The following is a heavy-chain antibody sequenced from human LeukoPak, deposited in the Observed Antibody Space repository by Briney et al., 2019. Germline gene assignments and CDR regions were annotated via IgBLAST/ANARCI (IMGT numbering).Heavy chain of an antibody. J-gene: IGHJ4*02. V-gene: IGHV3-53*01. CDR1: GFTVSSNY. Sequence: PGGSLRLSCAASGFTVSSNYMSWVRQAPGKGLEWVSVIYSGGSTYYADSVKGRFTISRDNSKNTLYLQMNSLRAEDTAVYYCARDRRLGIFGGSHFSYFDYWGQGTLVTVSS. CDR2: IYSGGST. CDR3: ARDRRLGIFGGSHFSYFDY. D-gene: IGHD3-3*01.